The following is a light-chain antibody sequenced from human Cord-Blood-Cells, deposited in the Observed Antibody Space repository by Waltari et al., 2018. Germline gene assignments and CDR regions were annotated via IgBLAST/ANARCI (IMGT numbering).Light chain of an antibody. Sequence: QSALTQPASVSGSPGQSITISCTGTSSDVGSYNLVSWYQQHPGKAPKLMIYEGSKRPSGGSNRFSGSKSGNTAYLTISGLQAEDEADYYCCSYAGSSTLVFGGGTKLTVL. CDR3: CSYAGSSTLV. V-gene: IGLV2-23*01. J-gene: IGLJ3*02. CDR2: EGS. CDR1: SSDVGSYNL.